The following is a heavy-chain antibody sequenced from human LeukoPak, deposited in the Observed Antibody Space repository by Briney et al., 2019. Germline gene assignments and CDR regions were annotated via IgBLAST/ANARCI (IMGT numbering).Heavy chain of an antibody. Sequence: VGSLRLSCAASEFTFSSYSMNWVRQAPGKGLEWVSSISSSSSYIYYADSVKGRFTISRDNAKNSLYLQMNSLRAEDTAVYYCARVGVRYSSSATFDYCGQGTLVTVSS. D-gene: IGHD6-6*01. J-gene: IGHJ4*02. CDR3: ARVGVRYSSSATFDY. CDR2: ISSSSSYI. V-gene: IGHV3-21*01. CDR1: EFTFSSYS.